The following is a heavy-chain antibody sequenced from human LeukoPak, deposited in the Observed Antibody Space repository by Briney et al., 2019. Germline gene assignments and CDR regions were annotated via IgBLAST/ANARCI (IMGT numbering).Heavy chain of an antibody. Sequence: TASETLSLTCTVSGGSISSSSYYWGWIRQPPGKGLEWIGSIYYSGSTYYNPSLKSRVTISVDTSKNQFSLKLSSVTAADTAVYYCARDHEGSSWYKVSTHWFDPWGQGTLVTVSS. J-gene: IGHJ5*02. CDR2: IYYSGST. CDR3: ARDHEGSSWYKVSTHWFDP. V-gene: IGHV4-39*07. CDR1: GGSISSSSYY. D-gene: IGHD6-13*01.